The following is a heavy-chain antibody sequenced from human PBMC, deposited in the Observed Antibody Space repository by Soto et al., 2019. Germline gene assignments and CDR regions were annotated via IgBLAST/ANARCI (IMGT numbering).Heavy chain of an antibody. CDR2: SHPDGGHT. J-gene: IGHJ4*02. Sequence: AGVKVSCKASGYTFTKYYVKWVRQAPGQGLEWMGVSHPDGGHTTYSQKFQDRVTMTRDTFTSTIYMELSSLRSEDTAVYYCARGDNDYWGQGTLVIVSS. V-gene: IGHV1-46*01. CDR1: GYTFTKYY. CDR3: ARGDNDY.